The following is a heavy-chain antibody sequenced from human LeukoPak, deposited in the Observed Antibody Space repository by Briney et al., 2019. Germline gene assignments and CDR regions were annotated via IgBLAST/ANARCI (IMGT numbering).Heavy chain of an antibody. CDR2: INTNTGNP. D-gene: IGHD3-3*01. CDR3: ARLAADFWSGYPYYFDY. CDR1: GYTFTSYG. J-gene: IGHJ4*02. V-gene: IGHV7-4-1*02. Sequence: ASVKVSCKASGYTFTSYGMNWVRQAPGQGLEWMGWINTNTGNPTYAQGFTGRFVFSLDTSVSTAYLQISSLKAEDTAVYYCARLAADFWSGYPYYFDYWGQGTLVTVSS.